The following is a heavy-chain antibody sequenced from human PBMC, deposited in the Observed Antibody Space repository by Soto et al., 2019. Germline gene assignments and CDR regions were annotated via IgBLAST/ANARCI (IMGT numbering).Heavy chain of an antibody. CDR2: IGSDERPT. V-gene: IGHV3-74*03. Sequence: GGSLRLSCVVSGFPFSSYRMHWIRQVQGKGLVWVSQIGSDERPTTYADSVKGRFTISRDNARNTLYLQMNSLRADDTAMYYCVRDYDSSGFKSDHWGQGTLVTVSS. J-gene: IGHJ1*01. CDR3: VRDYDSSGFKSDH. D-gene: IGHD3-22*01. CDR1: GFPFSSYR.